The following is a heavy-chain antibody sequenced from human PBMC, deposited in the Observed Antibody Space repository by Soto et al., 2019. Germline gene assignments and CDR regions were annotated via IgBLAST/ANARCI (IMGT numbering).Heavy chain of an antibody. Sequence: RASVKVSCKASGYTFTSYDINWVRQATGQGLEWVGWMNPNSGNTGSAQRFQGRLTMTRNTSINTAYMELTSLTSEDAAVYFCARVHTVTTYFDVWGRGTLVTVSS. CDR2: MNPNSGNT. V-gene: IGHV1-8*01. J-gene: IGHJ2*01. CDR1: GYTFTSYD. D-gene: IGHD4-17*01. CDR3: ARVHTVTTYFDV.